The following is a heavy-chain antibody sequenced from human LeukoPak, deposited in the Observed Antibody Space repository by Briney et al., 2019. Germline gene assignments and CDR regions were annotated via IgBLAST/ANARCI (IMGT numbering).Heavy chain of an antibody. J-gene: IGHJ3*02. CDR3: ASEYSGSSLGAFDI. CDR1: GGSISSYY. CDR2: IYYSGST. Sequence: SETLSLTCTVSGGSISSYYWSWIRQPPGKGLEWIGYIYYSGSTNYNPSLKSRVTISVDTSKNQFSLKLSSVTAEDTAVYYCASEYSGSSLGAFDIWGQGTMVTVSS. D-gene: IGHD1-26*01. V-gene: IGHV4-59*01.